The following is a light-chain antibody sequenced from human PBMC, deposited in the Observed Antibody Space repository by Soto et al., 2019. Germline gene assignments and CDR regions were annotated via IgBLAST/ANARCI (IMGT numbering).Light chain of an antibody. V-gene: IGKV3-15*01. J-gene: IGKJ4*01. Sequence: EVVMTQSPATLSVSPGERATLSCMASHNINSNLAWYQQKPGQAPRLLIYGASTRATGIPARFSGSGSGTEFTLTISSLQSEDFAVYYCQQCNNWPPLTFGGGTKVEIK. CDR1: HNINSN. CDR2: GAS. CDR3: QQCNNWPPLT.